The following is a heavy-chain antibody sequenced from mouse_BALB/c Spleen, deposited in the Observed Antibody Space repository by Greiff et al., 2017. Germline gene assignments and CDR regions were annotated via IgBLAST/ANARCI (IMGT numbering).Heavy chain of an antibody. CDR3: ARFVPTFFDY. J-gene: IGHJ2*01. CDR1: GFTFSSYT. Sequence: EVKLQESGGGLVKPGGSLKLSCAASGFTFSSYTMSWVRQTPEKRLEWVATISSGGGNTYYPDSVKGRFTISRDNAKNNLYLQMSSLRSEDTALYYCARFVPTFFDYWGQGTTLTVSS. V-gene: IGHV5-9*03. CDR2: ISSGGGNT. D-gene: IGHD5-5*01.